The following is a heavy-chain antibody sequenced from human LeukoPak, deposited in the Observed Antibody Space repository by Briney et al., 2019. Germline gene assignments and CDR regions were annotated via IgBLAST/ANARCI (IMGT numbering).Heavy chain of an antibody. D-gene: IGHD3-10*01. Sequence: PSETLSLTCTVSGGSISSSSYYWGWIRQPPGKGLEWIGSIYYSGSTYYNPSLKSRVTISVDTSKNRFSLKLSSVTAADTAVYYCARDITMVRGVKGRDAFDIWGQGTMVTVSS. CDR1: GGSISSSSYY. CDR2: IYYSGST. CDR3: ARDITMVRGVKGRDAFDI. J-gene: IGHJ3*02. V-gene: IGHV4-39*07.